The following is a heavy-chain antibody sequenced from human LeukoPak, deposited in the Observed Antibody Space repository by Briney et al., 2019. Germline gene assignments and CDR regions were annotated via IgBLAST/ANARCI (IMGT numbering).Heavy chain of an antibody. CDR2: ISGSGGST. V-gene: IGHV3-23*01. CDR1: GFTFSSYG. J-gene: IGHJ1*01. CDR3: AKEIYGDPTGGRFQH. Sequence: GGSLRLSCAASGFTFSSYGMSWVRQAPGKGLEWVSAISGSGGSTYYADSVKGRFTISRDNSKNTLYLQMKSLRAEDTAVYYCAKEIYGDPTGGRFQHWGQGTLVTVSS. D-gene: IGHD4/OR15-4a*01.